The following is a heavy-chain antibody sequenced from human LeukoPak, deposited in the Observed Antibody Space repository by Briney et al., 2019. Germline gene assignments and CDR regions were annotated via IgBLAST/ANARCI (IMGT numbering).Heavy chain of an antibody. CDR2: IYYSGST. V-gene: IGHV4-59*08. CDR3: ARGQIEDGYNLGFDY. CDR1: GGSFSGYY. D-gene: IGHD5-24*01. J-gene: IGHJ4*02. Sequence: PSETLSLTCAVYGGSFSGYYWSWIRQPPGKGLEWIGYIYYSGSTNYNPSLKSRVTISVDTSKNQFSLKLSSVTAADTAVYYCARGQIEDGYNLGFDYWGQGTLVTVSS.